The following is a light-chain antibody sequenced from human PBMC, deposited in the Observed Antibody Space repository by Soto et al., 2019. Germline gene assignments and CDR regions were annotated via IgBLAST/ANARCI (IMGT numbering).Light chain of an antibody. CDR3: TSYTTTSAVI. CDR2: EVS. J-gene: IGLJ2*01. V-gene: IGLV2-14*01. Sequence: QSVLSQPASVSGSPGQSITISCTGTSSDIGRYNYVSWYQQHPGMAPQLLIYEVSDRPSGVSNRFSGSKSGNTASLTISGLQAEDEADYFCTSYTTTSAVIFGGGTKVTVL. CDR1: SSDIGRYNY.